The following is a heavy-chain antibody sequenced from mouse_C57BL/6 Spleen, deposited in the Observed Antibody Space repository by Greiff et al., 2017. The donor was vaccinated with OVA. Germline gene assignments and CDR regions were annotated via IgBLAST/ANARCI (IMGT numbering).Heavy chain of an antibody. Sequence: QVQLQQSGAELARPGASVKLSCKASGYTFTSYGISWVKQRTGQGLEWIGEIYPRSGNTYYNEKFKGKATLTADKSSSTAYMELRSLTSEDSAVYFCARSHWEERYFDYWGQGTTLTVSS. D-gene: IGHD4-1*01. CDR1: GYTFTSYG. CDR2: IYPRSGNT. V-gene: IGHV1-81*01. J-gene: IGHJ2*01. CDR3: ARSHWEERYFDY.